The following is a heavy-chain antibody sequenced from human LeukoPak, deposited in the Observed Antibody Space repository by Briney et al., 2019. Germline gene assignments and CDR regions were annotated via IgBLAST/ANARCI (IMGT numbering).Heavy chain of an antibody. D-gene: IGHD3-10*01. V-gene: IGHV1-18*01. CDR1: GYTFTSYG. Sequence: GASVKVSCKASGYTFTSYGISWVRQAPGQGLEWMGWISAYNGNTNYAQKLQGRVTMTTDTSTSTAYMELRSLRSDDTAVYYCARAAVGDTYYYGSGRTDWFDPWGQGTLVTVSS. CDR2: ISAYNGNT. CDR3: ARAAVGDTYYYGSGRTDWFDP. J-gene: IGHJ5*02.